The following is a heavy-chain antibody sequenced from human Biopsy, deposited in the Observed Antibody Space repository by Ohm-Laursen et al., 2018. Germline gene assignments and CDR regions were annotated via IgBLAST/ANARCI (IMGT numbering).Heavy chain of an antibody. D-gene: IGHD6-19*01. CDR3: AKHGSGWTGDDALHI. Sequence: PSQTLSLTCTVSGGSISGSSWSWIRQAPGRGLDWVGYISYSGSTSNNPSLKSRITISVDTSKKQTSLKVTSATAADTAAYYCAKHGSGWTGDDALHIWGQGTMVTVSS. J-gene: IGHJ3*02. CDR2: ISYSGST. CDR1: GGSISGSS. V-gene: IGHV4-59*08.